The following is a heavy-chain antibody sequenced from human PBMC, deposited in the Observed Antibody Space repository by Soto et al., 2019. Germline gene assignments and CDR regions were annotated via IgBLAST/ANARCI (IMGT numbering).Heavy chain of an antibody. J-gene: IGHJ6*02. V-gene: IGHV4-31*03. Sequence: SETLSLTCTVSGVSISSGGFYLSWIRQHPGKGPEWIGYIYYSGSAYYNPSLEGRVTISLDTSKTHLSLKLTSATAADTAVYYCARDRRVLDSRGGYYYYTMDVWGQGTSVTVSS. CDR2: IYYSGSA. CDR1: GVSISSGGFY. CDR3: ARDRRVLDSRGGYYYYTMDV. D-gene: IGHD3-3*01.